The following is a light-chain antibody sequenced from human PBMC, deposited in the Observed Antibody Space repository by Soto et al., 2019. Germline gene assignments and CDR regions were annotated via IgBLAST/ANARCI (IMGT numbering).Light chain of an antibody. J-gene: IGKJ1*01. CDR2: AAS. Sequence: IGLTQSPCTLSLSPGERATLSCRASQSVSSYYLAWYQQKPGQAPRLLIYAASSRATGIPDRFSGGGSGTDFTLTISRLEPEDFAVYYCQEYGTSRTFGQGTKVDI. CDR3: QEYGTSRT. V-gene: IGKV3-20*01. CDR1: QSVSSYY.